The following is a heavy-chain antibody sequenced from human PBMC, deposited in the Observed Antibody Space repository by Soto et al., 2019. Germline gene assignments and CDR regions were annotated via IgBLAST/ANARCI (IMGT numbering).Heavy chain of an antibody. CDR2: INAGNGNT. Sequence: QVQLVQSGAEVKKPGASVKVSCKASGYTFTSYAMHWVRQAPGQRLAWMGWINAGNGNTKYSQKFQGRVTITRDTTATTAYMELSSLRSEDTAEYDCARELVVVTYDHFDYWGQGTLVTVSS. CDR3: ARELVVVTYDHFDY. CDR1: GYTFTSYA. J-gene: IGHJ4*02. V-gene: IGHV1-3*01. D-gene: IGHD2-15*01.